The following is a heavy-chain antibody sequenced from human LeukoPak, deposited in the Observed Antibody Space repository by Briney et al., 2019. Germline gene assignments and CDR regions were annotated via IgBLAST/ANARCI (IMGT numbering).Heavy chain of an antibody. Sequence: GGSLRLSCAASGFTFDDYAMHWVRQAPGKGLEWVSGISWNSGGIGYADSVKGRFTISRDNAKNSLYLQMNSLRAEDTALYYCAKTTTIDDAFDIWGQGTMVTVSS. J-gene: IGHJ3*02. CDR2: ISWNSGGI. D-gene: IGHD1-14*01. CDR1: GFTFDDYA. V-gene: IGHV3-9*01. CDR3: AKTTTIDDAFDI.